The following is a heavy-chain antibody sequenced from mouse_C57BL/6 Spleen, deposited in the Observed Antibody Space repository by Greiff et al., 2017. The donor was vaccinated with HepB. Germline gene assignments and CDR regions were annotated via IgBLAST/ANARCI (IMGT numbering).Heavy chain of an antibody. V-gene: IGHV5-4*01. Sequence: EVPGVESGGGLVKPGGSLKLSCAASGFTFSSYAMSWVRQTPEKRLEWVATISDGSCYTYYPDNVKGRFTIARDNAKNNLYLQMSHLKSEDTAMYYCAKTAAWFAYWGQGTLVTVSA. D-gene: IGHD3-2*01. CDR2: ISDGSCYT. CDR3: AKTAAWFAY. J-gene: IGHJ3*01. CDR1: GFTFSSYA.